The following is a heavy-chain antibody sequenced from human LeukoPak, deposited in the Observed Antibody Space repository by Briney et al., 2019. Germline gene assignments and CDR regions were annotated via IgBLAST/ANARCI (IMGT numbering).Heavy chain of an antibody. Sequence: ASVKVSCKASGYTFTSYGISWVRQAPGQGLEWMGWISAYNGNTNYAQKLQGRVTMTTDTSTSTAYMELRSLRSDDTAVYYCATDGPVGGNGGIVVVPAAALEWLLSNWGQGTLVTVSS. CDR2: ISAYNGNT. V-gene: IGHV1-18*01. J-gene: IGHJ4*02. CDR1: GYTFTSYG. CDR3: ATDGPVGGNGGIVVVPAAALEWLLSN. D-gene: IGHD2-2*01.